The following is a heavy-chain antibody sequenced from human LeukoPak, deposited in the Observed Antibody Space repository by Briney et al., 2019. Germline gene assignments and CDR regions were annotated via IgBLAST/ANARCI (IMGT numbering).Heavy chain of an antibody. CDR2: ISSNGGST. J-gene: IGHJ4*02. D-gene: IGHD3-10*01. V-gene: IGHV3-64*01. Sequence: GGSLRLSCVASGFTFSSYAMHWVRQAPGKGLEYVSVISSNGGSTYYANSVKGRFTISRDNSKNTLYLQMGSLRAEDMAVYYCARGGLLWFGELSGYWGQGTLVTVSS. CDR1: GFTFSSYA. CDR3: ARGGLLWFGELSGY.